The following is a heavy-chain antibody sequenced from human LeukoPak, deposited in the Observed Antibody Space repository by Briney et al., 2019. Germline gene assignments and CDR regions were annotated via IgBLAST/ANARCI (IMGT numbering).Heavy chain of an antibody. CDR1: GFTFSSYG. CDR2: IYSDNT. CDR3: ARRAGAYSHPYDY. Sequence: GGSLRLSCAPSGFTFSSYGIHWVRQAPGKGLEWVSFIYSDNTHYSDSVKGRFTISRDNSKNTLYLQMNSLRAEDTAVYYCARRAGAYSHPYDYWGQGTLVTVSS. J-gene: IGHJ4*02. D-gene: IGHD4/OR15-4a*01. V-gene: IGHV3-53*01.